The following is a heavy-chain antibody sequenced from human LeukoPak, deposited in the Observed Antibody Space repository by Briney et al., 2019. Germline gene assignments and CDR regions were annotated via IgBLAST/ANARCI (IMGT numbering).Heavy chain of an antibody. V-gene: IGHV6-1*01. CDR2: TYYRSKWYN. J-gene: IGHJ5*02. D-gene: IGHD1-14*01. CDR3: PRNTPDSGTHKSSAP. Sequence: SQTLSLTCAISGDSVSSNSATWNWIRQSPSRGLEWLGRTYYRSKWYNDYAVSVKSRITINPDTSKNQFSLQLNSVTPENTAVYYGPRNTPDSGTHKSSAPWAQETLVPFPS. CDR1: GDSVSSNSAT.